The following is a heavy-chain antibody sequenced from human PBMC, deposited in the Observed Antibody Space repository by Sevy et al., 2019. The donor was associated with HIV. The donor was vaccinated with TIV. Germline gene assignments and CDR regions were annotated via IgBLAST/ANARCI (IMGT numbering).Heavy chain of an antibody. J-gene: IGHJ6*03. D-gene: IGHD6-13*01. V-gene: IGHV3-23*01. CDR2: ISGSGGST. CDR1: GFTFSSYA. Sequence: GGSLRLSCAASGFTFSSYAMSWVRQAPGKGLEWVSAISGSGGSTYYADSVKGRFTISRDNSKNTLYLQMNSLRAEDTAVYYCAKDGSSSWYNYYYYMDVSGKGTSVTVSS. CDR3: AKDGSSSWYNYYYYMDV.